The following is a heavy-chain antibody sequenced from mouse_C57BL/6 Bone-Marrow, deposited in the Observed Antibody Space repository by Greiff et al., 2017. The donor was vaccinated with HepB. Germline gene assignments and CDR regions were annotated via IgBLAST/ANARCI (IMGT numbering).Heavy chain of an antibody. Sequence: EVQLQQSGPELVKPGASVKISCKASGYTFTDYYMNWVKQSHGKSLEWIGDINPNNGGTSYNQKFKGKATLTVDKSSSTAYMELRSLTSEDSAVYYCARAEVLRSYFDYWGQGTTLTVSS. D-gene: IGHD1-1*01. CDR1: GYTFTDYY. CDR3: ARAEVLRSYFDY. J-gene: IGHJ2*01. CDR2: INPNNGGT. V-gene: IGHV1-26*01.